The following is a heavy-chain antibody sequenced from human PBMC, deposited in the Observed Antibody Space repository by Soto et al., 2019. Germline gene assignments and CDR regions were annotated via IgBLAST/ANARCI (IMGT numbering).Heavy chain of an antibody. J-gene: IGHJ6*02. V-gene: IGHV3-15*07. Sequence: GGSLRLSCAASGFTFSNAWMNWVRQAPGKGLEWVGRIKSKTDGGTTDYAAPVKGRFTISRDDSKNTLYLQMNSLKTEDTAVYYCTTSKGYYDILTGYYTVYYCYGMDVWGQGTTVTVSS. CDR1: GFTFSNAW. CDR2: IKSKTDGGTT. D-gene: IGHD3-9*01. CDR3: TTSKGYYDILTGYYTVYYCYGMDV.